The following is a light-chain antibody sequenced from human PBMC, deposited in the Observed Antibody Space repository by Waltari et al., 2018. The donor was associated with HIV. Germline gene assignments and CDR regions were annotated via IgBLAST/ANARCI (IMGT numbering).Light chain of an antibody. CDR1: HNINNY. V-gene: IGKV3-15*01. Sequence: EVVMTQSPATLSVSPGGRATLSCRASHNINNYLAWYQQKPGQAPRLITSAASTRVFGVPARFTGTGSGTEFTLTISSLQSEDSSVYYCQQYSDWPPYTFGRGTKLEIE. CDR2: AAS. J-gene: IGKJ2*01. CDR3: QQYSDWPPYT.